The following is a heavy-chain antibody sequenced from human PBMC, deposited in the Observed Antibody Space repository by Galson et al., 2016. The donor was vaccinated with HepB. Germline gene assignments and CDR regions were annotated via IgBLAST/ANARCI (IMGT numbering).Heavy chain of an antibody. Sequence: SVKVSCKASEYTFTAYYLHWVRQAPGQVLEWMGWINPHSGATNYAKKFQGRVTMTRDTSISTASVELRSLRSDDTAIYYCAKDQCSGGDCFTTFDNWGQGTLVIVSS. D-gene: IGHD2-21*02. J-gene: IGHJ4*02. CDR3: AKDQCSGGDCFTTFDN. V-gene: IGHV1-2*02. CDR1: EYTFTAYY. CDR2: INPHSGAT.